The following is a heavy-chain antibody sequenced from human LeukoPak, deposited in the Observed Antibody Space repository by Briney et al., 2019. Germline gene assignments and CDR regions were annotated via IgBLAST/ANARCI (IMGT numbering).Heavy chain of an antibody. CDR3: AKGDRNPPLSTEDY. CDR1: GFTFSSYA. V-gene: IGHV3-23*01. J-gene: IGHJ4*02. CDR2: ISGSGGST. Sequence: GGSLRLSCAASGFTFSSYAMSWVRQAPEKGLEWGSTISGSGGSTYYADSVKGRFTISRDNSKNTLYLQMNSLRAEDTAVYYLAKGDRNPPLSTEDYWGQGTLVTVSS.